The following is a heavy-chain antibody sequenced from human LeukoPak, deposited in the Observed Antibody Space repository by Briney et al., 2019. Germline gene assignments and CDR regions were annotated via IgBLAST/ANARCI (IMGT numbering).Heavy chain of an antibody. J-gene: IGHJ6*03. CDR3: ARGLRSTMVRGVIPFYYYYMDV. Sequence: KTSETLSLTCTVSGGSISSYYWSWIRQPPGKGLQWIGYISYSGSAKYNPSLKSRVTMSVDTSKNQFSLKLSSVTAADTAVYYCARGLRSTMVRGVIPFYYYYMDVWGKGTTVTISS. CDR1: GGSISSYY. D-gene: IGHD3-10*01. V-gene: IGHV4-59*12. CDR2: ISYSGSA.